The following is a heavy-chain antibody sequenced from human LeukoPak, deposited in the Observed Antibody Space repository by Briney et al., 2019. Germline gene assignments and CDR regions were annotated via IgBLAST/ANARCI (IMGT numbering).Heavy chain of an antibody. D-gene: IGHD3/OR15-3a*01. CDR1: GFTFSRYD. V-gene: IGHV3-13*01. CDR2: IGPAGDT. CDR3: ARSPYGLSPSMDV. Sequence: GGSLRPSCAASGFTFSRYDLHWVRQATGNGLEWVSFIGPAGDTFYSGSVKGRFTISREDAKNSLYLQMDSLTAGDTAVYYCARSPYGLSPSMDVWGQGTTVTVSS. J-gene: IGHJ6*02.